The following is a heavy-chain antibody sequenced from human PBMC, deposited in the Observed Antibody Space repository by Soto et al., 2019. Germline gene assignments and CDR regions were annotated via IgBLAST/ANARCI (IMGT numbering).Heavy chain of an antibody. D-gene: IGHD6-6*01. CDR3: ARDSARYYYYYMDV. CDR1: GFSISSGGYY. J-gene: IGHJ6*03. V-gene: IGHV4-31*03. CDR2: IYYSGST. Sequence: PSETLSLTCTVSGFSISSGGYYWSWIRQHPGKGLEWIGYIYYSGSTYYNPSLKSRVTISVDTSKNQFSLKLSSVTAADTAVYYCARDSARYYYYYMDVWGKGTTVTVSS.